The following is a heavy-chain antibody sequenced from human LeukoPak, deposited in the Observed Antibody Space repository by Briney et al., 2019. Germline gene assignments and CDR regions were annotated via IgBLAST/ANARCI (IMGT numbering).Heavy chain of an antibody. D-gene: IGHD3-3*01. Sequence: SETLSLTCTVSGGSISSYYWSWIRQPPGKGLEWIGYIYYSGSTNYSPSLKSRVTISVDTSKNQFSLKLSSVTAADTAVYYCARSPLGYYDLDYYYMDVWGKGTTVTVSS. J-gene: IGHJ6*03. V-gene: IGHV4-59*01. CDR1: GGSISSYY. CDR2: IYYSGST. CDR3: ARSPLGYYDLDYYYMDV.